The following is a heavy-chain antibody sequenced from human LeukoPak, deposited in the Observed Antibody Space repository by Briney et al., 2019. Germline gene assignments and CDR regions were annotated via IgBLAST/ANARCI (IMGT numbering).Heavy chain of an antibody. Sequence: ASVKVSCKASGYTFINHYIHWVRQAPGQGLEWMGIINPSGGSTDYAQKFQGRVTVTRDTSTSTVYMELSSLRSEDTAIYYCARPLAPVMLNAFDIWGQGTMVTVSS. V-gene: IGHV1-46*01. J-gene: IGHJ3*02. CDR3: ARPLAPVMLNAFDI. CDR1: GYTFINHY. D-gene: IGHD2-8*01. CDR2: INPSGGST.